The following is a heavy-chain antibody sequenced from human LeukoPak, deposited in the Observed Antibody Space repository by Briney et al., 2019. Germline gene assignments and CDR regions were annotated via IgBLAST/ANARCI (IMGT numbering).Heavy chain of an antibody. CDR1: GGSISSHY. Sequence: SETLSLTCTVSGGSISSHYWSWIRQPPGKGLEWIGNIYYSGSTNYNPSLKSRVTISVDTSKKKLSLKLSSVAAADTAVYYCARAYEYGDYGRWFDPWGQGTLVTVSS. V-gene: IGHV4-59*11. J-gene: IGHJ5*02. D-gene: IGHD4-17*01. CDR2: IYYSGST. CDR3: ARAYEYGDYGRWFDP.